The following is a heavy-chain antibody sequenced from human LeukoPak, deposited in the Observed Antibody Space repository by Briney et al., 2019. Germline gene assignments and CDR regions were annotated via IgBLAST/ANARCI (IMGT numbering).Heavy chain of an antibody. Sequence: GASVKVSCKASGGTFSSYAISWVRQAPGQGLEWMGGIIPIFGTANYVQKFQGRVTITADESTSTAYMELSSLRSEDTAVYYCAREAIFGVVTLPPRYWGQGTLVTVSS. CDR2: IIPIFGTA. D-gene: IGHD3-3*01. CDR1: GGTFSSYA. CDR3: AREAIFGVVTLPPRY. J-gene: IGHJ4*02. V-gene: IGHV1-69*13.